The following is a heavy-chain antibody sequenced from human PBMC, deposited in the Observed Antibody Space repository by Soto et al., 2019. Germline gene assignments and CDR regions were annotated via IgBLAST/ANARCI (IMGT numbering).Heavy chain of an antibody. J-gene: IGHJ4*02. CDR3: AAAHGSGSSPFGY. Sequence: QVQLVQSGAEVKKPGSSVKVSCKASGDTFSFYTLNWVRQAPGQGFEWVGRVNPILAMSSSAHKFQGRVSQFADKTQGTAYMEVRRLRSYGTGGDYCAAAHGSGSSPFGYWGQGTLVTVSS. V-gene: IGHV1-69*02. D-gene: IGHD3-10*01. CDR1: GDTFSFYT. CDR2: VNPILAMS.